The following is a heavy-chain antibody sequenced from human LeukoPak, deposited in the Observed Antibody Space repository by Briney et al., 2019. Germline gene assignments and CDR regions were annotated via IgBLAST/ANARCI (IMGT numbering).Heavy chain of an antibody. CDR2: IYYSGRT. CDR3: ARGYGSGSPVDY. V-gene: IGHV4-31*03. CDR1: GGSISSGGYY. Sequence: SETLSLTCTVSGGSISSGGYYWSWIRQHPGKGLEWIGYIYYSGRTYYNPSLKSRLTISVDTSKNQFSLKLSSVTAADTAVYYCARGYGSGSPVDYWGQGTLVTVSS. J-gene: IGHJ4*02. D-gene: IGHD3-10*01.